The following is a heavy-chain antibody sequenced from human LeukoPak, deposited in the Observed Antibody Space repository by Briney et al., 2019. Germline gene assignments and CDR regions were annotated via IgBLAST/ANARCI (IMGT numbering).Heavy chain of an antibody. CDR2: INHSGSS. D-gene: IGHD3-22*01. CDR1: GGSFSGYY. CDR3: ATPDSSGYYYLY. Sequence: SETLSLTCAVYGGSFSGYYWSWIRQPPGKGLEWIGEINHSGSSNYNPSLKSRVTIAIDTSKTQFSLKLSSVTAADTAVYYCATPDSSGYYYLYWGQGTLVTVSS. J-gene: IGHJ4*02. V-gene: IGHV4-34*01.